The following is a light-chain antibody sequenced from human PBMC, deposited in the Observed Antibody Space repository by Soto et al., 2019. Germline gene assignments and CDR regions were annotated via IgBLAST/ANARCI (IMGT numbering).Light chain of an antibody. J-gene: IGLJ1*01. Sequence: QSALTQPASVSGSPGQSITISCTGTSRDVGGYNYVSWYQKNPGKAPKLMIYNVFNRPSGVSDRFSGSKSGNTSSLTISGLHAEDEADYCCRSYSNTTTLDVFGTGTKVTVL. V-gene: IGLV2-14*03. CDR2: NVF. CDR3: RSYSNTTTLDV. CDR1: SRDVGGYNY.